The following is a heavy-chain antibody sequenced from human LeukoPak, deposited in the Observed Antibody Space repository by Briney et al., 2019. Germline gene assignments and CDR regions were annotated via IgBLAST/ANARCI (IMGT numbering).Heavy chain of an antibody. CDR3: ARYGLAYTYDF. CDR1: GXSISSFY. J-gene: IGHJ4*02. D-gene: IGHD3-16*01. V-gene: IGHV4-59*08. Sequence: PSETLSLTWTVSGXSISSFYWSWIRQPPGKGLEWIGYIYYSGSTNYNPSLKSRVTMSVDTSKNQFSLKLSSVTAADTAVCYCARYGLAYTYDFWGQGTLVTVSS. CDR2: IYYSGST.